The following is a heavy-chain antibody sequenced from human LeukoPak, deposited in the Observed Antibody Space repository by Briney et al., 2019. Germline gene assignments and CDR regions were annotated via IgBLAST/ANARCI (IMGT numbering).Heavy chain of an antibody. CDR3: ARGAAEGLDR. D-gene: IGHD6-13*01. Sequence: GASVKVSCKASGYTFTSNAMHWVGQAPGQRPEWMGWINTGNGNTKYSQKFQGRVTISRDTSANTAYMEVSSLRSEDTAVYYCARGAAEGLDRWGQGTLVTVSS. CDR2: INTGNGNT. J-gene: IGHJ5*02. V-gene: IGHV1-3*04. CDR1: GYTFTSNA.